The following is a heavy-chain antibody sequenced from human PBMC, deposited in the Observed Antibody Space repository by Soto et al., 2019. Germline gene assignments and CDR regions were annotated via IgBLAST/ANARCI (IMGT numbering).Heavy chain of an antibody. CDR1: GFTFSSYG. J-gene: IGHJ6*02. V-gene: IGHV3-33*01. Sequence: PGGSLRLSCAAPGFTFSSYGMHWVRQAPGKGLEWVAVIWYDGSNKYYADSVKGRFTISRDNSKNTLYLQMNSLRAEDTAVYYCARGFVDFWSGYMFDYYYGMDVWGQGTTVTVSS. CDR3: ARGFVDFWSGYMFDYYYGMDV. D-gene: IGHD3-3*01. CDR2: IWYDGSNK.